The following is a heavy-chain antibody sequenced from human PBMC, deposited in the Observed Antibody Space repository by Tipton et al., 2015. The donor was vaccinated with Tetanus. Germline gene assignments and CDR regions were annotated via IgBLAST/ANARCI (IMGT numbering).Heavy chain of an antibody. J-gene: IGHJ6*02. CDR2: IDPNSGGT. Sequence: QLVQSGAEVKKPGASVKVSCKASGYTFSGYYMYWVRQAPGQGLEWVGRIDPNSGGTVYAPRFQGRVTMTRDTSISTAYMELSSLRSDDAAVYYCARDRGNYIYYGMDVWGPGTTVTVS. CDR3: ARDRGNYIYYGMDV. V-gene: IGHV1-2*06. CDR1: GYTFSGYY. D-gene: IGHD3-22*01.